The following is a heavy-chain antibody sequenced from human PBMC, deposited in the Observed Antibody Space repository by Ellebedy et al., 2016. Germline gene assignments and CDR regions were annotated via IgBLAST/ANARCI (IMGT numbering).Heavy chain of an antibody. CDR2: INPNSGGT. V-gene: IGHV1-2*02. D-gene: IGHD3-10*01. CDR3: ARGSTMVRGVIGYYGMDV. Sequence: ASVKVSCKASGYTFTGYYMHWVRQAPGQGLEWMGWINPNSGGTNYAQKFQGRVTMTRDTSISTAYMELSSLRSEDTAVYYCARGSTMVRGVIGYYGMDVWGQGTTVTVSS. J-gene: IGHJ6*02. CDR1: GYTFTGYY.